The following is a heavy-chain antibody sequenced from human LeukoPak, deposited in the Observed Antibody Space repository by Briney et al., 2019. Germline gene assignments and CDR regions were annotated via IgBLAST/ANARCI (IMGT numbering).Heavy chain of an antibody. V-gene: IGHV3-73*01. CDR1: GFTFSGSA. Sequence: PGGSLKLSRAASGFTFSGSAIHWVRQASGKGLEWVARIKTKAESYATAYVASVKGRFTISRDDSKNTAYLQMDSLKTEDTAMYYCTRLSGGNFDSYYYGLDVWGQGTTVTVSS. D-gene: IGHD4-23*01. CDR2: IKTKAESYAT. CDR3: TRLSGGNFDSYYYGLDV. J-gene: IGHJ6*02.